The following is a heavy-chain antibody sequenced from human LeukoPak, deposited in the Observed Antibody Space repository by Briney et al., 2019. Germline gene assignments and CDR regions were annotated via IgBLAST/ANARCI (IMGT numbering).Heavy chain of an antibody. CDR1: GFTFSSYA. V-gene: IGHV3-21*01. CDR2: ISSSSSYI. J-gene: IGHJ6*03. CDR3: ARGGNIGYCTNGVCYIPPSYMDV. D-gene: IGHD2-8*01. Sequence: GGSLRLSCAASGFTFSSYAMNWVRQAPGKGLEWVSSISSSSSYIYYADSVKGRFTISRDNAKNSLYLQMNSLRAEDTAVYYCARGGNIGYCTNGVCYIPPSYMDVWAKGPRSPSP.